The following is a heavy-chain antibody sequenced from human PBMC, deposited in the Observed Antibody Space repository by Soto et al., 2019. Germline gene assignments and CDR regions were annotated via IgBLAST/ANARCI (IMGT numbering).Heavy chain of an antibody. V-gene: IGHV6-1*01. CDR3: ARSGTYYYDSSGSFDY. D-gene: IGHD3-22*01. CDR1: GDSVSSNSAA. J-gene: IGHJ4*02. CDR2: TYYRSKWYN. Sequence: PSQTLSLTCAISGDSVSSNSAAWNWIRQSPSRGLEWLGRTYYRSKWYNDYAVSVKSRITINPDTSKNQFSLQLNSVTPEDTAVYYCARSGTYYYDSSGSFDYWGQGTLVTVSS.